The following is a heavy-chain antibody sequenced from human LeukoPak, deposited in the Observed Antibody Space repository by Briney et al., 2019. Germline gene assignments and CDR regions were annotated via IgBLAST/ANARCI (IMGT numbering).Heavy chain of an antibody. V-gene: IGHV4-30-4*01. CDR3: ARDWEDGSGHYFDY. Sequence: SETLSLTCTVSGGSISSGDYYWSWIRQPPGKGLEWIGYIYYSGSTYYNPSLRSRVTISVDTSKNQFSLKLSSVTAADTAVYYCARDWEDGSGHYFDYWGQGTLVTVSS. CDR1: GGSISSGDYY. J-gene: IGHJ4*02. CDR2: IYYSGST. D-gene: IGHD3-10*01.